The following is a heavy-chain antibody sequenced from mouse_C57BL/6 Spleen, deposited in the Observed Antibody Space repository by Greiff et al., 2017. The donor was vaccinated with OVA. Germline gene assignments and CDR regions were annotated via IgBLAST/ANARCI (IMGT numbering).Heavy chain of an antibody. CDR3: ARYEYYGSSPNFDV. D-gene: IGHD1-1*01. CDR2: IYPGDGDT. Sequence: QVQLQQSGAELVKPGASVKISCKASGYAFSSYWMNWVKQRPGKGLEWIGQIYPGDGDTNYNGKFKGKATLTADKSSSTAYMPLSSLTSEDSAVYFCARYEYYGSSPNFDVWGTGTTVTVSS. CDR1: GYAFSSYW. J-gene: IGHJ1*03. V-gene: IGHV1-80*01.